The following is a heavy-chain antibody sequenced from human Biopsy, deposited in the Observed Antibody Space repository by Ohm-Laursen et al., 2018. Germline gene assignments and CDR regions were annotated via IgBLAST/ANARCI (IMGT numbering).Heavy chain of an antibody. CDR2: IKQDGSEE. D-gene: IGHD3-10*01. CDR3: ARGGEGSGSFVKPPKTWFDP. Sequence: GSLRLSCTASGFTFGSYWMTWVRQAPGKGLEWVANIKQDGSEEYYVDSVKGRFTISRDNAENSLYLEMNSLRTEDTAVYYCARGGEGSGSFVKPPKTWFDPWGQGTLVTVSS. J-gene: IGHJ5*02. V-gene: IGHV3-7*01. CDR1: GFTFGSYW.